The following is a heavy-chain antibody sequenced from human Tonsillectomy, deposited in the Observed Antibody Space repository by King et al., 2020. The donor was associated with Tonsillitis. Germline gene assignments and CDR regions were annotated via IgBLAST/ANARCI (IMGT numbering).Heavy chain of an antibody. CDR2: IYPGDSDT. J-gene: IGHJ4*02. V-gene: IGHV5-51*01. D-gene: IGHD2-2*01. CDR3: ARPAGYCSSTSAGCYFEY. CDR1: GYSFTCYW. Sequence: VQLVESGAEVKKPGESLKISCKGSGYSFTCYWIGWVRQMPGKGLEWMGIIYPGDSDTRYSPSFQGQVTFSADKSISTAYLQWSSLKASDTAMYYCARPAGYCSSTSAGCYFEYWGQGTLVTVSS.